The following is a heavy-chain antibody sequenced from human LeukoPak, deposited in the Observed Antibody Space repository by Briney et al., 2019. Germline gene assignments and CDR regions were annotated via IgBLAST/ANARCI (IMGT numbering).Heavy chain of an antibody. CDR3: AREDYYGSGSFSNWLDP. CDR2: MNPNSGNT. Sequence: ASVKVSCKATGYTFTGYDMHWVRQAPGQGLEWMGWMNPNSGNTGYAQKFQGRVTMTRNTSITTAYMELRSLKSDDTAVYYCAREDYYGSGSFSNWLDPWGQGTLVTVSS. V-gene: IGHV1-8*01. J-gene: IGHJ5*02. CDR1: GYTFTGYD. D-gene: IGHD3-10*01.